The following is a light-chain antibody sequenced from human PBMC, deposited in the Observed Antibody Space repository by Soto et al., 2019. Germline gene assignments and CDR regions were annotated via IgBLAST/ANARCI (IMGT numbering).Light chain of an antibody. CDR3: AAWDDSLNGVV. CDR2: SNN. V-gene: IGLV1-44*01. CDR1: SSNIGSNT. J-gene: IGLJ2*01. Sequence: QSVLTQPPSASGTPGQRVIISCSGSSSNIGSNTVNWYQQLPGTAPKLFIYSNNQRPSGVPDRFSGSKSGTSASLAISGLQSEYEADYYCAAWDDSLNGVVFGEGTKVTVL.